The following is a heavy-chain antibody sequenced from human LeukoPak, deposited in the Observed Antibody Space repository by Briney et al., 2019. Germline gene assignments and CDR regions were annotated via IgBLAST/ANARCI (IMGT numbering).Heavy chain of an antibody. CDR2: INHSGST. D-gene: IGHD1-26*01. CDR1: GGSFSGYY. J-gene: IGHJ4*01. CDR3: ARGRSVGATFPVDY. Sequence: SETLSLTCAVYGGSFSGYYWSWIRQPPGKGLEWIGEINHSGSTNYNPSLKSRVTISVDTSKNQFSLKLSSVTAADTAVYYRARGRSVGATFPVDYWGHGTLVTVSS. V-gene: IGHV4-34*01.